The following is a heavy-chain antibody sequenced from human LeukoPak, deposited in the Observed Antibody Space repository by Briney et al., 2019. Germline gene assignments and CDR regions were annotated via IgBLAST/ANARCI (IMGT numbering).Heavy chain of an antibody. CDR1: GFTFSNFA. D-gene: IGHD4-17*01. CDR3: ARPGNGDYVHYYYGMDV. J-gene: IGHJ6*02. Sequence: GGSLRLSCAASGFTFSNFAMSWVRQAPGKGLEWVSAVSSSTFVTYYADSVKGRFTISRDNSKNTLYLQMNSLRAEDTAVYYCARPGNGDYVHYYYGMDVWGQGTTVTVSS. CDR2: VSSSTFVT. V-gene: IGHV3-23*01.